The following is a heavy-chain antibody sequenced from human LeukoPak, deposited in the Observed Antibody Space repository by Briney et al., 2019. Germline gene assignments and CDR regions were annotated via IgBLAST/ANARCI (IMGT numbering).Heavy chain of an antibody. CDR2: IIPILGIA. CDR3: ARMVVTASNWFDP. D-gene: IGHD2-21*02. V-gene: IGHV1-69*04. J-gene: IGHJ5*02. Sequence: SVKVSCKASGGTFSSYAISWVRQAPGQGLEWMGRIIPILGIANYTQKFQGRVTITADKSTSTAYMELSSQRSEDTAVYYCARMVVTASNWFDPWGQGTLVTVSS. CDR1: GGTFSSYA.